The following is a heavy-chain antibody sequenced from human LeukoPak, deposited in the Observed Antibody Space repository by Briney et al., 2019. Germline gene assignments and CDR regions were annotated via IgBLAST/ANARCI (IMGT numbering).Heavy chain of an antibody. Sequence: SETLSLTCTVSGGSISSSTDYWGWIRQPPGKGLEWIANIYYSGSTYYNPSLKSRVTISVDTSKNQFSLKLSSVTAADTAVYYCARDGGSYGDYAYWGQGTLVTVSS. D-gene: IGHD4-17*01. J-gene: IGHJ4*02. CDR2: IYYSGST. V-gene: IGHV4-39*07. CDR1: GGSISSSTDY. CDR3: ARDGGSYGDYAY.